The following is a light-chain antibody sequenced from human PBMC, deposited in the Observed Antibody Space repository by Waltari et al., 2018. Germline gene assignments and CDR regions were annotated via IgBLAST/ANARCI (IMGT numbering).Light chain of an antibody. CDR3: QQYGNSPPFC. V-gene: IGKV3-20*01. CDR2: AAS. Sequence: EVVLTQSPGTLSLSPGERATLSCRASHSISSSYLAWYQHKPGQAPRLLISAASSRAPGIPDRFSGSGSGTDFTLTISRLEPEDFAVYYCQQYGNSPPFCLGPGTKVDIK. J-gene: IGKJ3*01. CDR1: HSISSSY.